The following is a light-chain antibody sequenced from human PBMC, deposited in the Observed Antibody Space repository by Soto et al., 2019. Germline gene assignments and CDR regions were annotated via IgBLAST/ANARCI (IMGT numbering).Light chain of an antibody. V-gene: IGLV1-44*01. CDR2: SDN. Sequence: QSVLTQPPSASGTPGQRVTISCSGSNSNIGSNTVSWYQQLPGTAPKSLIYSDNQRPSGVPDRVSSSRSGTSASLAISGLQSEDEAEYYCAAWDDSLRGRVFGGGTKLTVL. CDR1: NSNIGSNT. J-gene: IGLJ2*01. CDR3: AAWDDSLRGRV.